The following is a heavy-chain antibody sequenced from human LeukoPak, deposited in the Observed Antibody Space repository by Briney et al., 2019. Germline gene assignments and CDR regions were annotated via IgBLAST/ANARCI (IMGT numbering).Heavy chain of an antibody. D-gene: IGHD2-2*01. CDR1: GFTFDDYA. J-gene: IGHJ4*02. Sequence: GGSLRPSCAASGFTFDDYAMHWVRQGPGKGLEWVSGISWNSGNIGYADSVKGQFTISRDNAKNSLYLQMNSLRPEDTALYYCAKGYCSSTSCYFDYWGQGTLVTVSS. CDR3: AKGYCSSTSCYFDY. CDR2: ISWNSGNI. V-gene: IGHV3-9*01.